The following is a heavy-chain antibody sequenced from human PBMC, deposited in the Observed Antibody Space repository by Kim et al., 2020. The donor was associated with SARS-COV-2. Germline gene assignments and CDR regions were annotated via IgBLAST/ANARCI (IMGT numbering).Heavy chain of an antibody. D-gene: IGHD5-12*01. V-gene: IGHV3-30*02. CDR3: AKEMATITAFDI. Sequence: YYADSVKGRFTISRDNSKNTLYLQMNSLRAEDTAVYYCAKEMATITAFDIWGQGTMVTVSS. J-gene: IGHJ3*02.